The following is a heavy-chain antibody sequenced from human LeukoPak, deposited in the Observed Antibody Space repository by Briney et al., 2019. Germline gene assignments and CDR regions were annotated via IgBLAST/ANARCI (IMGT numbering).Heavy chain of an antibody. D-gene: IGHD3-16*02. J-gene: IGHJ4*02. CDR3: AKSTTSGDYVWGSYRSLDY. V-gene: IGHV3-23*01. Sequence: GGSLRLSCAASGFTFSSYVMSWVRQAPGKGLEWVSAISGSGGSTYYADSVKGRFTISRDNSRNTLYLQMNSLRAEDTAVYYCAKSTTSGDYVWGSYRSLDYWGQGTLVTVSS. CDR2: ISGSGGST. CDR1: GFTFSSYV.